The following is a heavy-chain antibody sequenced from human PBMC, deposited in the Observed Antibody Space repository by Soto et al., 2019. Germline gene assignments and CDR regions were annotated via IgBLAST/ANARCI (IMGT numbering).Heavy chain of an antibody. D-gene: IGHD6-6*01. CDR2: ITGSGGST. Sequence: GSLRLSCAASGFTFSSYAMSWVRQAPGKGLEWVSAITGSGGSTYYADSVKGRFTISRDNSKNTLYLQMNSLSAEDPAVYYCAKEVHTGQEYGWGQGTLVTVSS. CDR1: GFTFSSYA. J-gene: IGHJ4*02. CDR3: AKEVHTGQEYG. V-gene: IGHV3-23*01.